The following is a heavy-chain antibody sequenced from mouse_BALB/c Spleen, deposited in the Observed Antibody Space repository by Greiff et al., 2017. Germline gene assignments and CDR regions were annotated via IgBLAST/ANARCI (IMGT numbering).Heavy chain of an antibody. CDR3: ARNDHYYGSSGAY. V-gene: IGHV2-6-4*01. CDR1: GFSLSRYS. D-gene: IGHD1-1*01. Sequence: VKLVESGPGLVAPSQSLSITCTVSGFSLSRYSVHWVRQPPGKGLEWLGMIWGGGSTDYNSALKSRLSISKDNSKSQVFLKMNSLQTDDTAMYYCARNDHYYGSSGAYWGQGTLVTVSA. J-gene: IGHJ3*01. CDR2: IWGGGST.